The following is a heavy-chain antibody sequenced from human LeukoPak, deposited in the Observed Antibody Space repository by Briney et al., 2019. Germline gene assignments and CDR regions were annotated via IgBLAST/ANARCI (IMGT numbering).Heavy chain of an antibody. Sequence: PGGSLRLSCAASGFTFSSYAMSWVRQAPGKGLEWVSAISGSGGSTYYADSVKGRFTISRDNSKNTLYLQMNSLRAEDTAVYYCATTKGTRAAAPWLGAFDIWGQGTMVTVSS. D-gene: IGHD6-13*01. CDR3: ATTKGTRAAAPWLGAFDI. CDR2: ISGSGGST. CDR1: GFTFSSYA. J-gene: IGHJ3*02. V-gene: IGHV3-23*01.